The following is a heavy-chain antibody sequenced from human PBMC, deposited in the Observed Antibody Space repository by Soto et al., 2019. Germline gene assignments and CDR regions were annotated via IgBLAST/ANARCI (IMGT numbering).Heavy chain of an antibody. CDR2: IIPIFGTA. Sequence: QVQLVQSGAEVKKPGSSVKVSCKASGGTFSSYAISWVRQAPGQGLEWMGGIIPIFGTANYAQKFQGRVTITADESTSTAYMELSSLRSEDTAVYYCARDRNVVVPAAMYSWFDPWGQGTLVTVSS. J-gene: IGHJ5*02. D-gene: IGHD2-2*01. CDR1: GGTFSSYA. CDR3: ARDRNVVVPAAMYSWFDP. V-gene: IGHV1-69*01.